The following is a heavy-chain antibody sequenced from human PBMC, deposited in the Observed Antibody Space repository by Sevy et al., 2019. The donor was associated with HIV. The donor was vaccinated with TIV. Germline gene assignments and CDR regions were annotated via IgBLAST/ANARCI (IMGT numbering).Heavy chain of an antibody. CDR1: GGSINSGSYY. D-gene: IGHD2-15*01. CDR3: ARDCSGGSCDPSGFDL. V-gene: IGHV4-61*02. CDR2: FYPSGST. J-gene: IGHJ4*02. Sequence: SETLSLTCTVSGGSINSGSYYWSCIRQPAGKGLEFIGRFYPSGSTNYNPSLKSRISMSVDTSKNHFSLNLRSVTAADTAVYYCARDCSGGSCDPSGFDLWGQGTQVTVSS.